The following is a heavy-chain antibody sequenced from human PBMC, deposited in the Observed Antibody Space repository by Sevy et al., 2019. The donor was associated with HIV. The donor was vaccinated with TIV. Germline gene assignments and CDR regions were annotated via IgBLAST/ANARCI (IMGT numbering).Heavy chain of an antibody. V-gene: IGHV1-2*02. CDR3: VRGYFGSGSYRLLY. CDR1: GYSFTGFY. Sequence: ASVKVSCKASGYSFTGFYIHWMRQAPGQGLEWMGWINPNNGDAKYAQKYQGRVTMTRDTSVTTTYMELTSLRSDDTAMYYCVRGYFGSGSYRLLYWGQGAPVTDSS. J-gene: IGHJ4*02. CDR2: INPNNGDA. D-gene: IGHD3-10*01.